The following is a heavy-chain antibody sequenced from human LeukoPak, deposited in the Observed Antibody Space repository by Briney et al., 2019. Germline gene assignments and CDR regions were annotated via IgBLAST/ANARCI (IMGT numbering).Heavy chain of an antibody. V-gene: IGHV4-4*07. J-gene: IGHJ6*03. CDR2: IYGSGIT. CDR3: ARLKFYDSTGYSPGYYMDV. CDR1: GGSITSNY. Sequence: SSETLSLTCTVSGGSITSNYWSWIRQSAGTGLEWIGRIYGSGITDYNPSLKSRVTMSLDTSRKQFSLRLTSVFAADTAVYYCARLKFYDSTGYSPGYYMDVWGKGTTVSVFS. D-gene: IGHD3-22*01.